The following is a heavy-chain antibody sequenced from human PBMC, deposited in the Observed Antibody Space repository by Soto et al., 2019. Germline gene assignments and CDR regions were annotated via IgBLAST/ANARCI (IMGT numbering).Heavy chain of an antibody. V-gene: IGHV4-59*01. D-gene: IGHD2-2*01. CDR3: ARDPDIVLVPAAIGPYYYYGMDV. CDR1: GGSISSYY. Sequence: PSETLSLTCTVSGGSISSYYWSWIRQPPGKGLEWIGYIYYSGSTNYNPSLKSRVTISVDTSKNQFSLKLSSVTAADTAVYYCARDPDIVLVPAAIGPYYYYGMDVWGQGTTVTVSS. CDR2: IYYSGST. J-gene: IGHJ6*02.